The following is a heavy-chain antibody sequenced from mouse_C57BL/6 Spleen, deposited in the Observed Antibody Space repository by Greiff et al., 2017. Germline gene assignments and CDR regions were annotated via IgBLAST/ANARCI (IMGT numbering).Heavy chain of an antibody. D-gene: IGHD1-1*01. CDR1: GYTFTSYW. CDR2: LDPSDSYT. V-gene: IGHV1-50*01. J-gene: IGHJ4*01. Sequence: VQLQQPGAELVQPGASVKLSCKASGYTFTSYWMQWVKQRPGQGLEWIGELDPSDSYTNYNQKFKGKATLTVDTSSSTAYMQLSSLTSEDAAVYYCARRVTTVPMDYWGQGTSVTVSS. CDR3: ARRVTTVPMDY.